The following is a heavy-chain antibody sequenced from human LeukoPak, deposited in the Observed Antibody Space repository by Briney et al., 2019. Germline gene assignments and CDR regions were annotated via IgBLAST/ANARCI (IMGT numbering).Heavy chain of an antibody. D-gene: IGHD3-16*01. J-gene: IGHJ4*02. CDR1: GYTFTGYY. CDR3: ARASPHDYDSNPPLFY. CDR2: INPSGGST. Sequence: GASVKVSCKASGYTFTGYYMHWARQAPGQGLEWMGIINPSGGSTSYAQKFQGRVTMTRDMSTSTVYMELSSLRSEDTAVYYCARASPHDYDSNPPLFYWGQGTLVTVSS. V-gene: IGHV1-46*01.